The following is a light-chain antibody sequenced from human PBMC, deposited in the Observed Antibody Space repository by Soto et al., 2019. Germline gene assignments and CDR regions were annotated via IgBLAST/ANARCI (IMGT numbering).Light chain of an antibody. Sequence: QSALTQPPSASRSPGQSVTISCTGTSGDIGGYNYVSWYQQHPGKAPKLMIYEVNKRPSGVPDRFSASKSGNTASLTVSGLQAEDEADYDCHSYAGSSLIFGGGTKVTVL. CDR3: HSYAGSSLI. V-gene: IGLV2-8*02. CDR1: SGDIGGYNY. J-gene: IGLJ2*01. CDR2: EVN.